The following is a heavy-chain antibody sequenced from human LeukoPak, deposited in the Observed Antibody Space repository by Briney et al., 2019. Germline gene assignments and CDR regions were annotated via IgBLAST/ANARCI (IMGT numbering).Heavy chain of an antibody. J-gene: IGHJ5*02. CDR3: ARDPLLMVPPGP. CDR2: IYHSGST. Sequence: PSETLSLTCTVSGGSISSGGYYWSWIRQPPGKGLEWIGYIYHSGSTYYNPSLKSRVTISVDRSKNQFSLKLSSVTAADTAVYYCARDPLLMVPPGPWGQGTLVTVSS. CDR1: GGSISSGGYY. V-gene: IGHV4-30-2*01. D-gene: IGHD2-8*01.